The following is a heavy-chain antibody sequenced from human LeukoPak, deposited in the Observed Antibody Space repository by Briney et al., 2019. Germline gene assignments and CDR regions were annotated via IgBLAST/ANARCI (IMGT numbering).Heavy chain of an antibody. CDR1: GFTFSDYY. D-gene: IGHD3-3*01. CDR2: ISSSSSYT. Sequence: GGSLRLSCAASGFTFSDYYMSWIRQAPGKGLEWVSYISSSSSYTNYADSVKGRFTISRDNAKNSLYLQMNNLRVDDTAVYYCATERLGIFEFWGQGSLVTVSS. J-gene: IGHJ4*02. V-gene: IGHV3-11*05. CDR3: ATERLGIFEF.